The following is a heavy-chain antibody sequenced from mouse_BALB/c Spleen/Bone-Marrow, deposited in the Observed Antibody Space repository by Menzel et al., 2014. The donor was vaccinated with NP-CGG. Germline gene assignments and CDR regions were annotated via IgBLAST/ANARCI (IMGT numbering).Heavy chain of an antibody. CDR3: ASRGEVRRHYYAMDY. J-gene: IGHJ4*01. CDR2: IYPGSGST. Sequence: VQLVESGPELVKPGASVKTSCKASGYTFTDYVISWVKQRTGQGLEWIGEIYPGSGSTYYNEKFKGKATLTADKSSNTAYMQLSSLTSEDSAVYFCASRGEVRRHYYAMDYWGQGTSVTVSS. CDR1: GYTFTDYV. D-gene: IGHD2-14*01. V-gene: IGHV1-77*01.